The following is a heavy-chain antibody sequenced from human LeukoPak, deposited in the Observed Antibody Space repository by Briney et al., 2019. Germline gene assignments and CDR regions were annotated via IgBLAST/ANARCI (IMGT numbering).Heavy chain of an antibody. V-gene: IGHV4-38-2*01. CDR2: IYHSGST. D-gene: IGHD5-12*01. CDR3: ARRGYSGYDFYYFDY. Sequence: SETLSLTCAVSGFSISSGYYWGWIRQPPGKGLEWIGSIYHSGSTYYNPSLKSRVTISVDTSKNQFSLKLSSVTAADTAVYYCARRGYSGYDFYYFDYWGQGTLVTVSS. J-gene: IGHJ4*02. CDR1: GFSISSGYY.